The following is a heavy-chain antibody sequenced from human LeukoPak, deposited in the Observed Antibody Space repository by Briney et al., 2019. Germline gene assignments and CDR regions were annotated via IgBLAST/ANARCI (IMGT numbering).Heavy chain of an antibody. J-gene: IGHJ4*02. CDR3: ARERGWTHYFDY. CDR2: ISSRSSSI. D-gene: IGHD5-18*01. V-gene: IGHV3-69-1*02. CDR1: GFRFSDYY. Sequence: GGSLRLSCAASGFRFSDYYMSWIRQAPGKGLEWVSSISSRSSSISYAGAVRGRFTISRGSANLYLHMSSLRVDDTGVYYCARERGWTHYFDYWGQGTLVTVSS.